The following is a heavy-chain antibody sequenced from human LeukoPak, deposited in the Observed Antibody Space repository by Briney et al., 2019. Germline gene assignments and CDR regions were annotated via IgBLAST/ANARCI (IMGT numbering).Heavy chain of an antibody. CDR1: GGSISSSSYY. V-gene: IGHV4-39*07. Sequence: SETLSLTCTVSGGSISSSSYYWGWIRQPPGKGLEWIGSIYYSGSTHYNPSLKSRVTISVDTSKNQFSLKLSSVTAADTAVYYCGGGIGSYFDYWGQGTLVTVSS. D-gene: IGHD3-16*01. CDR3: GGGIGSYFDY. CDR2: IYYSGST. J-gene: IGHJ4*02.